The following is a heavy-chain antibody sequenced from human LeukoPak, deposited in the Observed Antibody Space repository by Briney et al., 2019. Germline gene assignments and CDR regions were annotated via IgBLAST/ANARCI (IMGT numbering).Heavy chain of an antibody. J-gene: IGHJ4*02. D-gene: IGHD1-26*01. CDR2: IIPIFATA. V-gene: IGHV1-69*05. CDR3: VREGLSGTFAF. Sequence: SVKVSCTSSGGTFTSYAISWVRQAPGQGLEWMGGIIPIFATANYAQKFQGRVTITTDESTNTAFMERSSLRSEDTAIYYWVREGLSGTFAFWGQGTLVTVSS. CDR1: GGTFTSYA.